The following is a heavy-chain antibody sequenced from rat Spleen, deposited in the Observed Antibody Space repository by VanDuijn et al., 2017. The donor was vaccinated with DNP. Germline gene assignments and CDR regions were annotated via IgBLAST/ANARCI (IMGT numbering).Heavy chain of an antibody. Sequence: EVQLQESGPGLVKPSQSLSLTCSVTGYSITSGYRWNWIRKFPGNKVEWMGHINSAGITKYNPSIRSRFSITRDASNNQFFLQLNSVTTEDTATYYCARGLNYGGYNYYWYFDFWGPGTMVTVSS. D-gene: IGHD1-11*01. CDR1: GYSITSGYR. J-gene: IGHJ1*01. CDR2: INSAGIT. CDR3: ARGLNYGGYNYYWYFDF. V-gene: IGHV3-3*01.